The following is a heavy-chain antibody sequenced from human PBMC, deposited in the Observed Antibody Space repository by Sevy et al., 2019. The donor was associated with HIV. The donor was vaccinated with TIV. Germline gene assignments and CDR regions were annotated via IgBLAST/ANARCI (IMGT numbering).Heavy chain of an antibody. D-gene: IGHD1-26*01. J-gene: IGHJ6*02. CDR2: IKRNGSEK. V-gene: IGHV3-7*03. Sequence: GGSLRLSCVASGFTFSNYWMSWVRQAPGKGLEWVANIKRNGSEKYYVASVKSRFTISSDNDKTSLYLQMNSLGEDDTSGYYCASDCNSATGLWGLDVWGPGTTVTVSS. CDR3: ASDCNSATGLWGLDV. CDR1: GFTFSNYW.